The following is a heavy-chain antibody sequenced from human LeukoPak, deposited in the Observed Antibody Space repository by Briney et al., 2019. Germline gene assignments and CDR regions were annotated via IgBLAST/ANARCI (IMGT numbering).Heavy chain of an antibody. CDR2: ISLAGQT. J-gene: IGHJ4*02. CDR1: GGSISGTNW. CDR3: SRESGPFCPFGY. V-gene: IGHV4/OR15-8*02. D-gene: IGHD1-26*01. Sequence: SETLSLTCGVSGGSISGTNWWSWVRQPPGQGLEWIGEISLAGQTNFNPSLNGRVTMSLDRSSNQLSLHLTSVTAADTATYFCSRESGPFCPFGYWGQGTLVIVSS.